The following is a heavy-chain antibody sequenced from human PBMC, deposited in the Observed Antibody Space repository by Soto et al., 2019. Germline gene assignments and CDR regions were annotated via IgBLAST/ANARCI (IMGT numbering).Heavy chain of an antibody. CDR1: GGSIGNYY. CDR3: ARDYDVNTALDYWYFDL. D-gene: IGHD5-18*01. J-gene: IGHJ2*01. CDR2: IYTSGRT. Sequence: QVQLQESGPGLVKPSESLSLTCTVSGGSIGNYYWAWIRQSARKGLEWIGRIYTSGRTHYNPSLTGRVTMSIDTAKNQFSLRLTSVTAADTAMYYCARDYDVNTALDYWYFDLWGRGTLGTVSS. V-gene: IGHV4-4*07.